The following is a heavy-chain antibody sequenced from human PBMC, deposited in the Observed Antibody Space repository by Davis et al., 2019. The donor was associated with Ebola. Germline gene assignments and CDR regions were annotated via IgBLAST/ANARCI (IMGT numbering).Heavy chain of an antibody. CDR1: GFTLDDYA. V-gene: IGHV3-9*01. CDR2: ISWNSGSI. J-gene: IGHJ4*02. CDR3: AKGSHLPY. Sequence: SLKISCAASGFTLDDYAMHWVRQAPGKALEWVSGISWNSGSIDYADSVKGRFTISRDNAKNSLHLQMNSLRAEDTAVYYCAKGSHLPYWGQGTLVTVSS.